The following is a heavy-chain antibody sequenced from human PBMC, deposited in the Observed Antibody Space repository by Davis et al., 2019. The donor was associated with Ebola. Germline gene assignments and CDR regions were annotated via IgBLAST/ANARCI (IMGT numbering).Heavy chain of an antibody. J-gene: IGHJ3*01. D-gene: IGHD6-13*01. CDR2: LGTSADT. V-gene: IGHV3-53*01. CDR3: VKDTSSIWFDV. CDR1: GLSASPNY. Sequence: GESLKISCAASGLSASPNYMSWVRQAPGKGLEWVSTLGTSADTYYADSVKGRFTISRDNSKNTLHLQMNSLRVEDTAIYYCVKDTSSIWFDVWGQGTTVTVSS.